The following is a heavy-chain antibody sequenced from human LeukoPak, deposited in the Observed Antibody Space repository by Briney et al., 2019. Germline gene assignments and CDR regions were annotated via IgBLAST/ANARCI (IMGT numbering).Heavy chain of an antibody. CDR2: INPNSGGT. CDR3: ARTDFWSGYSSMNQFDY. V-gene: IGHV1-2*02. D-gene: IGHD3-3*01. J-gene: IGHJ4*02. Sequence: GASVKVSYKASGYTFTGYYMHWVRQAPGQGLEWMGWINPNSGGTNYAQKFQGRVTMTRDTSISTAYMELSRLRSDDAAVYYCARTDFWSGYSSMNQFDYWGQGTLVTVSS. CDR1: GYTFTGYY.